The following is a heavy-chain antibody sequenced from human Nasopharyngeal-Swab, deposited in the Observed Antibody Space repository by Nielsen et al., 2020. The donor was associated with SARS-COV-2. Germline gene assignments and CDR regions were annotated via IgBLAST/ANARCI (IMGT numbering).Heavy chain of an antibody. V-gene: IGHV3-23*01. CDR3: ARDMRGAFDY. Sequence: GESLKISCAASGFTFSTYAMTWVRQAPGKGLEWVSTIDAGGGNTWYADSVKGRFTISRDNSKSTLYLQMSSLRAEDTAVYYCARDMRGAFDYWGQGTLVTVSS. D-gene: IGHD2-2*01. CDR1: GFTFSTYA. CDR2: IDAGGGNT. J-gene: IGHJ4*02.